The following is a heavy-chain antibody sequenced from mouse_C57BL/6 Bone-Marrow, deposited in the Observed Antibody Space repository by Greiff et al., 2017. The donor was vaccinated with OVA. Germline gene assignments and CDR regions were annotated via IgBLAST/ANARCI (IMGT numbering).Heavy chain of an antibody. Sequence: QVQLQQPGAELVKPGASVTLSCKASGYTFTSYGMHWVKQRPGQGLEWIGMIHPNSGSTNYNEKFKSKATLTVDKSSSTAYMQLSSLTSEDSAVYYCASFDYDYGYYYAMDYWGQGTSVTVSS. CDR3: ASFDYDYGYYYAMDY. CDR2: IHPNSGST. J-gene: IGHJ4*01. CDR1: GYTFTSYG. V-gene: IGHV1-64*01. D-gene: IGHD2-4*01.